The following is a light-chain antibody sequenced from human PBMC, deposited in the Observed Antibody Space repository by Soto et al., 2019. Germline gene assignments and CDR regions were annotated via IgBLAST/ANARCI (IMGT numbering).Light chain of an antibody. V-gene: IGLV1-40*01. Sequence: QSVLTQPPSVSGAPGQRVTISCTGSSSNIGAGYDVHWYQQLPGTAPKLLIYVNSNRPSGVPDRFSGSKSGTSASLAITWLQAEDEADYYSQSYDSSLSAVVFGGGTKLTVL. CDR1: SSNIGAGYD. J-gene: IGLJ2*01. CDR2: VNS. CDR3: QSYDSSLSAVV.